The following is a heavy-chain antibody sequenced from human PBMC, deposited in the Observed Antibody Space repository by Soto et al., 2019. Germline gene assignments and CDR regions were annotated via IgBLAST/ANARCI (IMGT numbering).Heavy chain of an antibody. CDR1: VGTFSSYA. J-gene: IGHJ6*02. Sequence: SVKVSCKASVGTFSSYAISWVRQAPGQGLEWMGGIIPIFGTANYAQKFQGRVTITADKSTSTAYMELSSLRSEDTAVYYCARGRFGGGAYYYYGMDVWGQGTTVTVS. CDR3: ARGRFGGGAYYYYGMDV. V-gene: IGHV1-69*06. D-gene: IGHD3-10*01. CDR2: IIPIFGTA.